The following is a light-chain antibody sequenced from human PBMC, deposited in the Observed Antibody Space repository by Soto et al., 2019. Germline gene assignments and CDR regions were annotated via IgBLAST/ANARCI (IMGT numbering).Light chain of an antibody. CDR1: QSVNNN. Sequence: EIVMTQSPVTLSVSPGERATLSCTASQSVNNNVAWYQQKPGHTPRLLIYSASIAATGTPARFSGSGSGTEFTLTISSRQSEDFAVYYCQQYNNWSPITFGQGTRLEIK. V-gene: IGKV3-15*01. J-gene: IGKJ5*01. CDR2: SAS. CDR3: QQYNNWSPIT.